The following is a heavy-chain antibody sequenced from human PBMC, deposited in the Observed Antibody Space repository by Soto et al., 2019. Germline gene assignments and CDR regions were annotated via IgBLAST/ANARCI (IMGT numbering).Heavy chain of an antibody. J-gene: IGHJ6*02. CDR2: INPKSGGT. D-gene: IGHD2-8*01. Sequence: ASVKVSCKASGYSFTDYHIHWVRQAPGQGLEWLGRINPKSGGTSTAQKFQGWVTMTRDRSISTVYMELTRLRSDDTAVYFCARGHSTDCSKGVCSFFYNHDLDVWG. CDR3: ARGHSTDCSKGVCSFFYNHDLDV. CDR1: GYSFTDYH. V-gene: IGHV1-2*04.